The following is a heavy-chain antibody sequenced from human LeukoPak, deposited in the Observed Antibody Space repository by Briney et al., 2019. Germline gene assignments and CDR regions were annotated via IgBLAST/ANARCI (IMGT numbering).Heavy chain of an antibody. J-gene: IGHJ3*02. CDR2: IYYSGST. V-gene: IGHV4-39*01. CDR1: GGSISSSSYY. Sequence: SETLSLTCTVSGGSISSSSYYWGWIRQPPGKGLEWIGTIYYSGSTYYSPSLKSRVAISVDPSKNQFSLKLSSVTAADTAVYYCANYCSSSSCHIRRAFDIWGQGTMVTVSS. D-gene: IGHD2-2*02. CDR3: ANYCSSSSCHIRRAFDI.